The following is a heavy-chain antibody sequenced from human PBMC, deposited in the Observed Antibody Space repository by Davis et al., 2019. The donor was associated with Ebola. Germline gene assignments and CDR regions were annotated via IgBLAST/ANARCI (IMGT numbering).Heavy chain of an antibody. J-gene: IGHJ6*02. V-gene: IGHV3-43D*04. CDR1: GLTFDDYT. CDR3: AKDIGYCTGGKCYTRGNYYYGMDV. CDR2: ISWDSSNI. D-gene: IGHD2-8*02. Sequence: PGGSLRLSCAGSGLTFDDYTMHWVRQAPGKGLEWVSRISWDSSNIHYADSVKGRFTISRDNSKNSLYLQMNNLRAEDTALYYCAKDIGYCTGGKCYTRGNYYYGMDVWGQGTTVTVSS.